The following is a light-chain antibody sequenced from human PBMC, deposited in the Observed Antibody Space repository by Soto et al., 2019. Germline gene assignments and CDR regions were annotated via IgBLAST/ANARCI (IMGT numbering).Light chain of an antibody. CDR3: QQYGSSQT. J-gene: IGKJ1*01. Sequence: EIVLTQSPGTLSLSPGERATLSCRASQSASSSYLAWYQQKPGQAPRLLIYGASSRAIGIPDRFSGSGSGTDFTLTISRLEPEDFAVYYCQQYGSSQTFGQGTKVEIK. CDR1: QSASSSY. V-gene: IGKV3-20*01. CDR2: GAS.